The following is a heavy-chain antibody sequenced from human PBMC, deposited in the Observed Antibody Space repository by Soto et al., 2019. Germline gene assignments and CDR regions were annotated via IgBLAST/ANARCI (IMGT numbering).Heavy chain of an antibody. Sequence: PSETLSLTCTVSGGSVSSGSYYWSWIRQPPGKGLEWIGYIYYSGSTNYNPSLKSRVTISVDTSKNQFSLKLSSVTAADTAVYYCARIGRGLPYAKVFADYYYYGMDVWGQGTTVTVSS. D-gene: IGHD3-10*01. CDR2: IYYSGST. CDR1: GGSVSSGSYY. V-gene: IGHV4-61*01. CDR3: ARIGRGLPYAKVFADYYYYGMDV. J-gene: IGHJ6*02.